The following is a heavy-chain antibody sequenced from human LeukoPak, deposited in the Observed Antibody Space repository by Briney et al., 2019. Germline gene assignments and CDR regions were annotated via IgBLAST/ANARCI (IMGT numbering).Heavy chain of an antibody. J-gene: IGHJ4*02. CDR3: ARRYGSGSYDKFDY. Sequence: PSGTLSLTCTVSGGSISSYHWNWIRQPPGKGLEWIGYIFSTGSTNYNPSLKSRVTISLDTSKSQFSLRLTSVTAADTAVYYCARRYGSGSYDKFDYWGQGTLVTVSS. V-gene: IGHV4-59*08. CDR1: GGSISSYH. D-gene: IGHD3-10*01. CDR2: IFSTGST.